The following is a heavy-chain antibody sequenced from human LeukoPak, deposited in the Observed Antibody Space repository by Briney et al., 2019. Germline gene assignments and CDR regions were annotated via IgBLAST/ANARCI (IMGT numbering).Heavy chain of an antibody. CDR3: GAKGNYASSGYNAY. CDR1: GFTFTSSA. CDR2: IVVGSGNT. Sequence: ASVKVSCKASGFTFTSSAMQWVRQARGQRLEWIGWIVVGSGNTNYAQKFQERVTITRDMSTSTAYMELSSLRSEDTAVYYWGAKGNYASSGYNAYWGQGTLVTVS. J-gene: IGHJ4*02. D-gene: IGHD3-22*01. V-gene: IGHV1-58*02.